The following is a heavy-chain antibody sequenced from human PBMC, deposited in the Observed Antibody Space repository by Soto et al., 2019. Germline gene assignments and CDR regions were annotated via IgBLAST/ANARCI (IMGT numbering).Heavy chain of an antibody. CDR3: ARGPAYIDGWRTFDL. D-gene: IGHD6-19*01. CDR1: DDSFRGAEYY. CDR2: TYYNGDT. J-gene: IGHJ4*02. V-gene: IGHV4-61*08. Sequence: VLLQESGPGLLRPSETLSLTCTVSDDSFRGAEYYWSWIRQPLGKGPDWIGYTYYNGDTKYNPALRSRVTMSEDTSKNQFSLRLSSVTAADTAVYFCARGPAYIDGWRTFDLWGRGILVTVSS.